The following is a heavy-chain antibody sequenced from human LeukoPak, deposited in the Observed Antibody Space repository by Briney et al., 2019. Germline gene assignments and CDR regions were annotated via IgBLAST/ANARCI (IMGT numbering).Heavy chain of an antibody. Sequence: SETLSLTCTVSGGSISSSSYYWGWIRQPPGKGLEWIGSIYYSGSTYYNPSLKSRVTISVDTSKNQFSLKLSSVTAADTAVYHCARGGPYCSSTSCYYYYYYGMDVWGQGTAVTVSS. D-gene: IGHD2-2*01. V-gene: IGHV4-39*01. CDR2: IYYSGST. CDR3: ARGGPYCSSTSCYYYYYYGMDV. CDR1: GGSISSSSYY. J-gene: IGHJ6*02.